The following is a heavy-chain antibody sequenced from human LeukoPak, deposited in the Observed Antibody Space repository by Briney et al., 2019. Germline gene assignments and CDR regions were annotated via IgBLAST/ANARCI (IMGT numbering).Heavy chain of an antibody. V-gene: IGHV1-8*01. CDR2: MNPSSGNT. CDR3: ARDPNAAYSSSWHYYMDV. Sequence: ASVKVSCKASGYTFTSYDINWVRQATGQGPEWMGWMNPSSGNTGFAQRFQGRVTMTRDTSINTAYLELSSLTSEDTAVYYCARDPNAAYSSSWHYYMDVWGKGTTVTVSS. J-gene: IGHJ6*03. CDR1: GYTFTSYD. D-gene: IGHD6-13*01.